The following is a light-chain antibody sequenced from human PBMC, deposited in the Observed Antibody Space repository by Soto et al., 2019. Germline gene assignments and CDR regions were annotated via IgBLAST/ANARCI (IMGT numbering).Light chain of an antibody. Sequence: DIQMTQSPSSLSASVGDRVTISCRASQTINTYVNWYLQKPGKAPKLLIYAASSLHSGVPSRFSGSGSGTYVTLPISSLKPEDFATYCCQQSFSTPRTFGQGTKVEIK. CDR2: AAS. CDR1: QTINTY. J-gene: IGKJ1*01. CDR3: QQSFSTPRT. V-gene: IGKV1-39*01.